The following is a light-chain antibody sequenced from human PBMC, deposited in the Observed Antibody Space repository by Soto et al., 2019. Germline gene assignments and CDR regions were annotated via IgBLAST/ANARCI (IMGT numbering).Light chain of an antibody. J-gene: IGKJ5*01. Sequence: ENGLTQSPGTLSFSPGDRASLACRARQRVGSTHLAWYQQKPDQAPRLHIYGASSRATGIPDRVSGSGSGTDFTLTISRLEPEDFAVYSCQQYGGSLPITFGQGTRLEIQ. CDR1: QRVGSTH. CDR3: QQYGGSLPIT. CDR2: GAS. V-gene: IGKV3-20*01.